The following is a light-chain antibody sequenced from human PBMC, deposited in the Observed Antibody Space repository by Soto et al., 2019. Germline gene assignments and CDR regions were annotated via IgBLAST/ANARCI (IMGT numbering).Light chain of an antibody. J-gene: IGKJ1*01. CDR1: QTINTY. Sequence: DIQMTQSPSSLSASVGDKITITCRASQTINTYLNWYQLKPGKAPKLLIYGVSALRTGVPSRFRGSGSGTDFTLTISSLQSEDFATYYCQQSFSQTRTFGKGTKVDIX. CDR2: GVS. V-gene: IGKV1-39*01. CDR3: QQSFSQTRT.